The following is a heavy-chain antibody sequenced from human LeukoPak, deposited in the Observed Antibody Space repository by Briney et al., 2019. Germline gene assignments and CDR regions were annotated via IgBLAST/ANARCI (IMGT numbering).Heavy chain of an antibody. CDR3: ARVGIVVVPAWFDP. J-gene: IGHJ5*02. V-gene: IGHV4-61*01. CDR2: IYYSGST. Sequence: PSETLSLTCIVSGGSISSGSYYWSWIRQPPGKGLEWIGYIYYSGSTNCNPSLKSRVTISVDTSKNQFSLKLSSVTAADTAVYYCARVGIVVVPAWFDPWGQGTLVTVSS. CDR1: GGSISSGSYY. D-gene: IGHD2-2*01.